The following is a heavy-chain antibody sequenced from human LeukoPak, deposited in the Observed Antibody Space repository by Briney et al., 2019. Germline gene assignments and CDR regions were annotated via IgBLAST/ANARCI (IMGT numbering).Heavy chain of an antibody. J-gene: IGHJ5*02. CDR2: IWYDGSNK. Sequence: PGRSLRPSCAASGFTFSSYGMHWVRQAPGKGLEWVAVIWYDGSNKYYADSVKGRFTISRDNSRNTLYLQMDSLRAEDTAVYYCANSNWFDPWGQGTLVTVSS. CDR3: ANSNWFDP. CDR1: GFTFSSYG. V-gene: IGHV3-33*06.